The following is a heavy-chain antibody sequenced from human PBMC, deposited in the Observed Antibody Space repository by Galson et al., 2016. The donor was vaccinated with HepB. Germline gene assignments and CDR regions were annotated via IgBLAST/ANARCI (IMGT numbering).Heavy chain of an antibody. CDR2: INPSTGDT. Sequence: SVKVSCKASGYPFTGYFIHWMRQAPGQGLEWMGWINPSTGDTNYAQRFQGWVTMTRDTSISTVYMELTSMTSGDTAMYYCARGPSTGAYDYWAREPWSPSPQ. J-gene: IGHJ4*02. D-gene: IGHD2-8*02. V-gene: IGHV1-2*04. CDR3: ARGPSTGAYDY. CDR1: GYPFTGYF.